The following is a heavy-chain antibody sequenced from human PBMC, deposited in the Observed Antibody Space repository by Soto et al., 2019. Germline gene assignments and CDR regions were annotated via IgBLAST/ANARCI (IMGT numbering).Heavy chain of an antibody. D-gene: IGHD3-10*01. CDR1: GGSFSGYY. Sequence: SETLSLTCAVYGGSFSGYYWSWIRQPPGKGLEWIGEINHSGSTNYNPSLKSRVTISVDTSKNQFSLKLSSVTAADTAVYYCASTLINSSGSYYRWFDPWGQGTLVTVSS. CDR3: ASTLINSSGSYYRWFDP. V-gene: IGHV4-34*01. J-gene: IGHJ5*02. CDR2: INHSGST.